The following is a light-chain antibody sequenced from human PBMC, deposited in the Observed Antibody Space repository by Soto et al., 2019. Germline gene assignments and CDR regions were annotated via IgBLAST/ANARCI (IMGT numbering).Light chain of an antibody. J-gene: IGLJ2*01. Sequence: QSALTQPPSVSGTPGQRVSISCSGDISTFANHYVHWYQQVPGPAPKLLMYRTDQRPSGVPERFSGAKAGTSASLTSRGLRPEEEAEYYWAADTGHGNGRVCGGGTQLNVL. CDR3: AADTGHGNGRV. CDR1: ISTFANHY. CDR2: RTD. V-gene: IGLV1-47*01.